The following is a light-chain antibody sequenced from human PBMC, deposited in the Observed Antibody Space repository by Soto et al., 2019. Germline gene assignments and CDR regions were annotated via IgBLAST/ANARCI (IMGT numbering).Light chain of an antibody. V-gene: IGKV3-20*01. Sequence: EIVMTQSPATLSVSPGERATLSCRASQSIRSNLGWYQQKPGQAPRLLIYGASSRATGIPDRFSGSGSGTDFTLTISRLEPEDFAVYYCQQYGSSPPITFGQGTRLEIK. CDR1: QSIRSN. CDR3: QQYGSSPPIT. CDR2: GAS. J-gene: IGKJ5*01.